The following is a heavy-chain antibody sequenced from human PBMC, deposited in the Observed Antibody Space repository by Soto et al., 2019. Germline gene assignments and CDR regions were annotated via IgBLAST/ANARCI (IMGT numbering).Heavy chain of an antibody. V-gene: IGHV3-48*02. J-gene: IGHJ4*02. D-gene: IGHD3-10*01. CDR2: ISSSSSTI. CDR1: GFTFSSYS. Sequence: EVQLVESGGGLVQPGGSLRLSCGASGFTFSSYSMNWVRQAPGKGLEWVSYISSSSSTIYYADSVKGRFTISRDNAKNSLYLQMNSLRDEDTAVYYCASSINMARGRGGNWGQGTLVTVSS. CDR3: ASSINMARGRGGN.